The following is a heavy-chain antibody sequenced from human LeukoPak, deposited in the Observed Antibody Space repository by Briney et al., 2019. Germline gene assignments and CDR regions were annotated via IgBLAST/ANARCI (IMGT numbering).Heavy chain of an antibody. CDR1: GGSFSGYY. V-gene: IGHV4-34*01. CDR3: ARRGITMVRGVIRNWFDP. D-gene: IGHD3-10*01. Sequence: SETLSLTCAVYGGSFSGYYWSWIRQPPGKGLEWIGEINHSGSTNYNPSLKSRVTISVDTSKNQFSLKLSSVTAADTAVYYCARRGITMVRGVIRNWFDPCGQGTLVNVSS. J-gene: IGHJ5*02. CDR2: INHSGST.